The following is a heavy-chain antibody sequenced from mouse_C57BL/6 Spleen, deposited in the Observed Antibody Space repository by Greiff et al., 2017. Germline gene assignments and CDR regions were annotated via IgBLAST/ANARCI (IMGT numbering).Heavy chain of an antibody. D-gene: IGHD4-1*01. V-gene: IGHV1-26*01. CDR2: INPNNGGT. J-gene: IGHJ1*03. CDR3: ARLTWANWYFDV. Sequence: VQLKQSGPELVKPGASVKISCKASGYTFTDYYMNWVKQSHGKSLEWIGDINPNNGGTSYNQKFKGKATLTVDKSSSTAYMELRSLTSEDSAVYYCARLTWANWYFDVWGTGTTVTVSS. CDR1: GYTFTDYY.